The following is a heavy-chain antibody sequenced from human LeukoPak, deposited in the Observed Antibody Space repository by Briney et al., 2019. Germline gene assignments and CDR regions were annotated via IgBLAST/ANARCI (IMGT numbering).Heavy chain of an antibody. CDR1: GFSLSTSGMC. V-gene: IGHV2-70*11. Sequence: SGPTLVNPTQTLTLTCTFSGFSLSTSGMCVSWIRQPPGKALEWLARIDWDDDKYYSTSLKTRLTISKDTSKNQVVLTMTNMDPVDTATYYCARLIVDSSGYYYDYWGQGTLVTVSS. J-gene: IGHJ4*02. D-gene: IGHD3-22*01. CDR3: ARLIVDSSGYYYDY. CDR2: IDWDDDK.